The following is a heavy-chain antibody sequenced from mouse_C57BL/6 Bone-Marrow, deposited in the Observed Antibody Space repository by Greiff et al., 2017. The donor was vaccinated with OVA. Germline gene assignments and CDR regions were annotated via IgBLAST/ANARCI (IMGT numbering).Heavy chain of an antibody. CDR3: ARRGSSFYWYFDV. D-gene: IGHD1-1*01. V-gene: IGHV5-2*01. J-gene: IGHJ1*03. CDR2: INSDGGST. CDR1: EYEFPSHD. Sequence: EVKLVESGGGLVQPGASLKLSCESNEYEFPSHDMSWVRKTPEKRLALVAAINSDGGSTYYPDTMERRFIISRDNTKKTLYLQMSSLRSEDTALYYCARRGSSFYWYFDVWGTGTTVTVSS.